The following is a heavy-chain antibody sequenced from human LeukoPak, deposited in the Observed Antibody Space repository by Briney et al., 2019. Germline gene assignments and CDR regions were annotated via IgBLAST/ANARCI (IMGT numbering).Heavy chain of an antibody. CDR2: IRSKANSYAT. CDR1: GFTFSVSA. V-gene: IGHV3-73*01. Sequence: GGSLTLSCAASGFTFSVSAMHWVRQASGKGLEWVGRIRSKANSYATAYAVSVKGRFTIPRDDSKNTAYLQMNSLKTEDTAVYYCTRHEYYGSGSYRYYYYMDVWGKGTTVTISS. J-gene: IGHJ6*03. CDR3: TRHEYYGSGSYRYYYYMDV. D-gene: IGHD3-10*01.